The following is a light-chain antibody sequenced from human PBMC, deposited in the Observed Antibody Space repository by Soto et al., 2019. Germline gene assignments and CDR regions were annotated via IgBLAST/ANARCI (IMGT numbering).Light chain of an antibody. Sequence: QSALTQPASVSGSPGQSITISCTGTSGDIGSYNRVSWYQQHPGKAPKLIIYEVTDRPSGVPDRFSGSKSGTSASLAITGLQAEDEGDYYCQSYDSTLSARYVFGTGTKVTVL. CDR3: QSYDSTLSARYV. CDR1: SGDIGSYNR. V-gene: IGLV2-14*01. CDR2: EVT. J-gene: IGLJ1*01.